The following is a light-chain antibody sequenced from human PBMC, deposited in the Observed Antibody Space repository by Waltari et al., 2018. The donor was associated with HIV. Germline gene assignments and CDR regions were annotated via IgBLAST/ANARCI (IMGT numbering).Light chain of an antibody. Sequence: IQMTQSPSTLSASVGDRVTITCRASQSISSWLAWYQHKPGKAPKLLIYKASSLESGVPSRFSGSGSGTEFTLTISSLQPDDFATYYCQQYNIYSLTFGQGTKVEIK. CDR2: KAS. CDR1: QSISSW. J-gene: IGKJ1*01. V-gene: IGKV1-5*03. CDR3: QQYNIYSLT.